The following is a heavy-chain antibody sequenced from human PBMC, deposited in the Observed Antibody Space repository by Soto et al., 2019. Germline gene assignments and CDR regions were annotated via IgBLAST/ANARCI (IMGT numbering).Heavy chain of an antibody. V-gene: IGHV5-51*01. CDR2: IYPGDSDT. CDR3: ARNVAATGYYYYGMDV. Sequence: LKISCKGSGYSFTSYWIGWVRQMPGKGLEWMGIIYPGDSDTRYSPSFQGQVTISADKSISTAYLQWSSLKASDTAMYYCARNVAATGYYYYGMDVWGQGTKVTVSS. D-gene: IGHD6-19*01. J-gene: IGHJ6*02. CDR1: GYSFTSYW.